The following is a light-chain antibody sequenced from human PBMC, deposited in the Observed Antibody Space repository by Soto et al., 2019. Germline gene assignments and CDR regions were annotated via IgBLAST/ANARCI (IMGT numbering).Light chain of an antibody. V-gene: IGLV1-44*01. CDR1: SSNIGSNT. J-gene: IGLJ3*02. CDR2: INN. Sequence: QSALTQSPSASGTPGQRVTISCSGGSSNIGSNTVSWYQQLPGTAPKLLIYINNQRPSGVPDRFSGSKSGTSASLAISGLQSDDEADYYCAAWDDSLNGRVFGGGTKLTVL. CDR3: AAWDDSLNGRV.